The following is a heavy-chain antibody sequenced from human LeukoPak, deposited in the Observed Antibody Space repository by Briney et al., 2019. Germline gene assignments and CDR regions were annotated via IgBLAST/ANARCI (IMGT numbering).Heavy chain of an antibody. CDR3: ARHEAVAGSNFDY. CDR2: IYFSGST. CDR1: GGSLNGYY. D-gene: IGHD6-19*01. V-gene: IGHV4-59*08. Sequence: SETLSLTCTVSGGSLNGYYWSWIRQPPGKGLEWVGYIYFSGSTNYNPSLKSRVTISIDTSKNQFPLKLSSVTAADRAVYYCARHEAVAGSNFDYWGEGTLVSVS. J-gene: IGHJ4*02.